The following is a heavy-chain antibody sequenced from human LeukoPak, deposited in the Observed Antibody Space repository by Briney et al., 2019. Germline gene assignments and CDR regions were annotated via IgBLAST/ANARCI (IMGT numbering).Heavy chain of an antibody. V-gene: IGHV1-24*01. CDR2: FDPEDGET. D-gene: IGHD6-13*01. Sequence: ASVKVPCKVSGYTLTELSMHWVRQAPGKGLEWMGGFDPEDGETIYAQKFQGRVTMTEDTSTDTAYMELSSLRSEDTAVYYCATTTVPYSSSWTFDYWGQGTLVTVSS. CDR1: GYTLTELS. CDR3: ATTTVPYSSSWTFDY. J-gene: IGHJ4*02.